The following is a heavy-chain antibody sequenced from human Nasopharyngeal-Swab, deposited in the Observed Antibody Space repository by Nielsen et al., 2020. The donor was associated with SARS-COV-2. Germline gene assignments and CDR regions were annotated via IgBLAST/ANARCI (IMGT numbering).Heavy chain of an antibody. CDR2: ITGSGGTT. CDR3: AGGSSGYSYAFDI. Sequence: VRQMPGKELEWLSSITGSGGTTYYTDSVKGRFTISRDNSRNTLYLQMNSLRAEDTAIYYCAGGSSGYSYAFDIWGQGTMVTVSS. V-gene: IGHV3-23*01. D-gene: IGHD3-22*01. J-gene: IGHJ3*02.